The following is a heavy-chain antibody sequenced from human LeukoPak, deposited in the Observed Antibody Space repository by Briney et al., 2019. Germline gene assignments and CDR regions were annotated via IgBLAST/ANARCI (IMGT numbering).Heavy chain of an antibody. Sequence: GASVKVSCKASGYTFTGYYMHWVRQAPGQGLEWMGWINPNSGGTNYAQKFQGRVTMTRDTSISTAYMELSRLRSDDTAVYYCARRDIVVVPAARTNWFDPWGQGTLVTVSS. J-gene: IGHJ5*02. V-gene: IGHV1-2*02. CDR2: INPNSGGT. CDR3: ARRDIVVVPAARTNWFDP. D-gene: IGHD2-2*01. CDR1: GYTFTGYY.